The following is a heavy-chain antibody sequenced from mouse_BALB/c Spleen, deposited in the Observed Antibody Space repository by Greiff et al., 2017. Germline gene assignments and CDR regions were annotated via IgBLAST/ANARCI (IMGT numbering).Heavy chain of an antibody. J-gene: IGHJ3*01. Sequence: EVKLVESGGGLVKPGGSLKLSCAASGFTFSDYYMYWVRQTPEKRLEWVATISDGGSYTYYPDSVKGRFTISRDNAKNNLYLQMSSLKSEDTAMYYCAREDYYGSSSPYWGQGTLVTVSA. CDR3: AREDYYGSSSPY. D-gene: IGHD1-1*01. CDR1: GFTFSDYY. V-gene: IGHV5-4*02. CDR2: ISDGGSYT.